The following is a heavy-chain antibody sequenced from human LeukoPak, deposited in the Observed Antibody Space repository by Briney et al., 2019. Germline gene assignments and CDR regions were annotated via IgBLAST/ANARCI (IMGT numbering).Heavy chain of an antibody. D-gene: IGHD6-13*01. V-gene: IGHV3-21*01. J-gene: IGHJ5*02. CDR1: GFTFSSYS. CDR3: ARDRYGVAAEGNWFDP. CDR2: ISTSSSYI. Sequence: GGSLRLSCAASGFTFSSYSMNWVRQGPGKGLEWVSSISTSSSYIYYADSVKGRFTISRDNAKNSLYLQMNSLRAEDTALYYCARDRYGVAAEGNWFDPWGQGTLVTVSS.